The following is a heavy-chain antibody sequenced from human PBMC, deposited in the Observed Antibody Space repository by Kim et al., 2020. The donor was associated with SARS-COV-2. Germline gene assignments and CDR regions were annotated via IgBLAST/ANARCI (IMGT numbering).Heavy chain of an antibody. CDR1: GFTFSDYY. V-gene: IGHV3-11*05. CDR2: ISSSSSYT. J-gene: IGHJ4*02. D-gene: IGHD6-13*01. CDR3: ARVDPNSSTGPNFDY. Sequence: GGSLRLSCAASGFTFSDYYMSWIRQAPGKGLEWVSYISSSSSYTNYADSVKGRFTISRDNAKNSLYLQMNSLRAEDTAVYYCARVDPNSSTGPNFDYWCQGTLVTVSS.